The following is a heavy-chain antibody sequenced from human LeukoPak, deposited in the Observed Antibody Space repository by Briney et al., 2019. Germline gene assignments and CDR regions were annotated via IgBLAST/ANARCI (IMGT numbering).Heavy chain of an antibody. Sequence: SETLSLTCTVSGGFISSYYWSWIRHPPRPGLEWMGNIYYSGSTNYNPSLKSRVTISVDTAKNQFSLKLRSVTAAGTAVYYCARISSSNWYNERGAFDVWGQGTMVTVSS. D-gene: IGHD6-13*01. V-gene: IGHV4-59*01. CDR1: GGFISSYY. CDR3: ARISSSNWYNERGAFDV. CDR2: IYYSGST. J-gene: IGHJ3*01.